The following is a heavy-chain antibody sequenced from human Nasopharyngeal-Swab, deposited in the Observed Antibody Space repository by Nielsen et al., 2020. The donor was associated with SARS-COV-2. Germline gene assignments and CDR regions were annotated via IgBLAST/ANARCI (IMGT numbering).Heavy chain of an antibody. Sequence: RQAPGKGLEWVGSDYYSGSTYYNPSLKSRVTISVDTSKNQISLKLSSVTAADTAVYYCARDRSSWYPYYFDYWGQGTLVTVSS. V-gene: IGHV4-39*07. CDR3: ARDRSSWYPYYFDY. D-gene: IGHD6-13*01. J-gene: IGHJ4*02. CDR2: DYYSGST.